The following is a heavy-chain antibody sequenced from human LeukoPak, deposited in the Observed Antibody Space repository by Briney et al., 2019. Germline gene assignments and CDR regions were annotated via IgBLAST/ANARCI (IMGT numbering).Heavy chain of an antibody. CDR1: GFTFSIYA. CDR2: ISSGGRT. J-gene: IGHJ4*02. CDR3: AKDYSGSWYYFDY. V-gene: IGHV3-23*01. D-gene: IGHD6-13*01. Sequence: GGSLRLSCAASGFTFSIYAMTWVCHTPGKGLEWVSTISSGGRTYYADSVKGRFTISRDNSKNTLYLHMNSLRAEDTALYYCAKDYSGSWYYFDYWGQGTLVTVSS.